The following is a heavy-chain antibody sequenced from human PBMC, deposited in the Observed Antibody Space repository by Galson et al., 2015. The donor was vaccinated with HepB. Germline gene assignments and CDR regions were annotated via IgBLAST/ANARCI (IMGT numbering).Heavy chain of an antibody. Sequence: QSGAEVKKPGESLRISCKGSGYSFTSYWISWVRQMPGKGLEWMGRIDPSDSYTNYSPSFQGHVTISADKSISTAYLQWSSLKASDTAMYYCARHSGITIFGVAPNWFDPWGQGTLVTVSS. CDR2: IDPSDSYT. CDR3: ARHSGITIFGVAPNWFDP. V-gene: IGHV5-10-1*01. CDR1: GYSFTSYW. D-gene: IGHD3-3*01. J-gene: IGHJ5*02.